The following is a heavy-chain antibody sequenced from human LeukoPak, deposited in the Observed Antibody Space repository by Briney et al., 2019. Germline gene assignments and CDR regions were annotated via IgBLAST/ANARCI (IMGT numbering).Heavy chain of an antibody. CDR3: AREALSLDTAMVLYFDY. Sequence: ASVKVSCKASGYTFTGYYMHWVRQAPGQGLEWMGWINPNSGGTNYAQKFQGRVTMTRDTSISTAYMELSRLRSDDTAVYYCAREALSLDTAMVLYFDYWGQGTLVTVPS. V-gene: IGHV1-2*02. J-gene: IGHJ4*02. D-gene: IGHD5-18*01. CDR1: GYTFTGYY. CDR2: INPNSGGT.